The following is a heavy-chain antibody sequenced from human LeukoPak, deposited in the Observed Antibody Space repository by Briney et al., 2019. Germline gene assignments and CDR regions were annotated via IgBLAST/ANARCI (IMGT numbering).Heavy chain of an antibody. J-gene: IGHJ6*03. CDR1: GGSISSSSYY. CDR2: IYYSGST. Sequence: SETLSLTCTVSGGSISSSSYYWGWIRQPPGKGLEWIGSIYYSGSTYYNPSLKSRVTMSVDTSKNQFSLKLSSVTAADTAVYYCARVTGYYYYYYYMDVWGKGTTVTVSS. D-gene: IGHD7-27*01. CDR3: ARVTGYYYYYYYMDV. V-gene: IGHV4-39*07.